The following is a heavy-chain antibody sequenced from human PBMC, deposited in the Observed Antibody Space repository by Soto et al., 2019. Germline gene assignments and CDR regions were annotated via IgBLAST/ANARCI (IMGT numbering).Heavy chain of an antibody. CDR1: GFSVSSGGYY. D-gene: IGHD3-22*01. Sequence: WEPLSLTCPVSGFSVSSGGYYWSWIRQPPGKGLECIGYIYYSGSTNYNPSLKSRVTISVDTSKNQFSLKLSSVTAADTAVYYCARAVWGYYYDSSGYLFDYWGQGTLVTVSS. J-gene: IGHJ4*02. CDR2: IYYSGST. CDR3: ARAVWGYYYDSSGYLFDY. V-gene: IGHV4-61*08.